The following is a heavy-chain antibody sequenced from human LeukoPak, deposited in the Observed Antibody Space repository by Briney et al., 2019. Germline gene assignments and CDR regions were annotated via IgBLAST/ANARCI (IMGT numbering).Heavy chain of an antibody. CDR2: INPSGGSP. CDR3: ARGRNYGGSSGKLAY. CDR1: GYTFTNYY. D-gene: IGHD4-23*01. Sequence: ASVKVSCKAFGYTFTNYYLHWVGQAPGQGLEWMGIINPSGGSPTYAQNFQGRVTMTRDTSTSTVYMELSSLRSEDTAMYYCARGRNYGGSSGKLAYWGQGTLVTVSS. J-gene: IGHJ4*02. V-gene: IGHV1-46*01.